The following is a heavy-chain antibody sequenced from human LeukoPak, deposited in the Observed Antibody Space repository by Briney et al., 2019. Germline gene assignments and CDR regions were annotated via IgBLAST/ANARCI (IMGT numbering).Heavy chain of an antibody. CDR3: ARRQGTTLSLDY. V-gene: IGHV1-18*04. D-gene: IGHD1-1*01. J-gene: IGHJ4*02. Sequence: ASVKVSCKASGYTFTGYYIHWVRQAPGQGLEWMGWINAYNGNTNYAQKLQGRVTMTTDTSTSTAYMELRSLRFDDTAVYYCARRQGTTLSLDYWGQGTLVTVSS. CDR2: INAYNGNT. CDR1: GYTFTGYY.